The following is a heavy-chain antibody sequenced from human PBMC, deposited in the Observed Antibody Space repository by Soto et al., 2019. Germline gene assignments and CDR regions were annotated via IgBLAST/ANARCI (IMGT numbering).Heavy chain of an antibody. Sequence: PGESLKISCNGSGYTFTSYWICWVRQVPWKGLEWMGIIYPGDSDTRYSPSLQGQVTISADKSISTAYLQWSSLKASGTAMYYCARHIPYYYDSSGYFSAARGAFDYWGQGTLVTVSS. J-gene: IGHJ4*02. V-gene: IGHV5-51*01. CDR2: IYPGDSDT. CDR1: GYTFTSYW. CDR3: ARHIPYYYDSSGYFSAARGAFDY. D-gene: IGHD3-22*01.